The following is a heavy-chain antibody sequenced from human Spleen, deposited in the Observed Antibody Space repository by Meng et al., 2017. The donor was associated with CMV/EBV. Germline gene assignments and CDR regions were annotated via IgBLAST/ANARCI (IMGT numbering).Heavy chain of an antibody. CDR2: INWNGGST. Sequence: GESLKISCAASGFKFDEYGMSWVRQAPGKGLEWVSGINWNGGSTTYADSVTGRFTISRDNAQHSLYLQMNSLRAEDTALYYCAKDLTMIVVVIGSSARGFDYWGQGTLVTVSS. CDR3: AKDLTMIVVVIGSSARGFDY. D-gene: IGHD3-22*01. CDR1: GFKFDEYG. V-gene: IGHV3-20*04. J-gene: IGHJ4*02.